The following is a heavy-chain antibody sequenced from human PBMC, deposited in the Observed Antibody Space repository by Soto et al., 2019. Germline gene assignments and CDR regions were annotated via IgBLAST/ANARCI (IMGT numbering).Heavy chain of an antibody. CDR1: GGSVSNKTYY. CDR3: ARTTAVPNTLRSRYFFDY. D-gene: IGHD4-17*01. V-gene: IGHV4-61*01. J-gene: IGHJ4*02. CDR2: VYYSGTA. Sequence: PSETLSLTCSVSGGSVSNKTYYWSWIRQPPGKRLEWIGYVYYSGTANYNPSLKSRVTISVDLSKNQFSLRLSSVTTADTALYYCARTTAVPNTLRSRYFFDYWGQGTLVTVSS.